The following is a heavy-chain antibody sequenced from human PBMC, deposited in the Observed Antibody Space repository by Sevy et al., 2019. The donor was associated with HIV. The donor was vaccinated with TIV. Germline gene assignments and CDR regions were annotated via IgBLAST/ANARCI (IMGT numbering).Heavy chain of an antibody. D-gene: IGHD4-17*01. J-gene: IGHJ4*02. CDR2: IYWDDDK. V-gene: IGHV2-5*02. CDR3: ARFNYGDYTAYFDF. CDR1: GSSLSTSGVG. Sequence: SGPTLVKPTQTLTLTCTFSGSSLSTSGVGVGWIRQPPGKALEWLTLIYWDDDKRYSPSLKSGLTITKDTSKSQVVLTMTNMDPVDTATYFCARFNYGDYTAYFDFWGQGTLVTVSS.